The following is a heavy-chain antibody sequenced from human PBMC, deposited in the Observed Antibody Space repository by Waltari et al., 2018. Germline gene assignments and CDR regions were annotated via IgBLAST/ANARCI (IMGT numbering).Heavy chain of an antibody. CDR2: IYYRGIT. CDR1: GGSISSYY. CDR3: ASGGLLGYFQH. Sequence: QVQLQESGPGLVKPSETLSLTCTVSGGSISSYYWSWIRQPPGKGLEWIGYIYYRGITNNNPSLKRRVTISVDTSKNQFSLKLSSVTAADTAVYYCASGGLLGYFQHWGQGTLVTVSS. D-gene: IGHD2-21*01. J-gene: IGHJ1*01. V-gene: IGHV4-59*08.